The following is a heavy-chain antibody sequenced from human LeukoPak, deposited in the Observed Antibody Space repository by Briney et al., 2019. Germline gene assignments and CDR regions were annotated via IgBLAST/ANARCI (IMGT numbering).Heavy chain of an antibody. V-gene: IGHV3-7*01. CDR1: GFTFSSYL. CDR3: ARQDSPYSYDSSGYSDY. Sequence: GGSPRLSCAASGFTFSSYLMSWVRQAPGKGLEWVANIKKDGSEKYYVDSVKGRFTISRDNGKNSLYLQMNSLSAEDTAVYYCARQDSPYSYDSSGYSDYWGQGTLVTVSS. CDR2: IKKDGSEK. J-gene: IGHJ4*02. D-gene: IGHD3-22*01.